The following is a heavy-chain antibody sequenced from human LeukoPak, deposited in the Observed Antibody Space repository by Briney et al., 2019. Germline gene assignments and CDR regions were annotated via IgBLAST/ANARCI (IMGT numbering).Heavy chain of an antibody. CDR3: ARDSYFQH. Sequence: SETLSLTCAVSGGSISSGGYSWSWIRQPPGKGLEWIGYIYYSGSTNYNPSLKSRVTISVDTSKNQFSLKLSSVTAADTAVYYCARDSYFQHWGQGTLVTVSS. J-gene: IGHJ1*01. CDR1: GGSISSGGYS. V-gene: IGHV4-61*08. CDR2: IYYSGST.